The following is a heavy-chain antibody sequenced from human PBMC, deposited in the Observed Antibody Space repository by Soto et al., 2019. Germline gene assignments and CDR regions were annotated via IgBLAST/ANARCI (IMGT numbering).Heavy chain of an antibody. CDR2: IYTSGST. Sequence: QVQLQESGPGLVKPSETLSLTCTVSGGSISSYYWSWIRQPAGKGLEWIGRIYTSGSTNYNPSLKSRVTMSVDTSKNQFSLKLSSVTAADTAVYYCASTQDGGSGSYYKWVDYWGQGTLVTVSS. CDR3: ASTQDGGSGSYYKWVDY. D-gene: IGHD3-10*01. CDR1: GGSISSYY. V-gene: IGHV4-4*07. J-gene: IGHJ4*02.